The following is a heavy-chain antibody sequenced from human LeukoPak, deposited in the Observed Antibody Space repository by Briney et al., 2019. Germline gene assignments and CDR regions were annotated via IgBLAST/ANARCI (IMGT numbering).Heavy chain of an antibody. V-gene: IGHV3-23*01. D-gene: IGHD3-9*01. CDR3: AKSDRLLPGYYPAREFDY. CDR1: GFTFSSYA. CDR2: ISGRGGSI. J-gene: IGHJ4*02. Sequence: GGSLRLSCAASGFTFSSYAMSWVRQAPGKGRGWVSAISGRGGSIYYADSVKGGFTISRDNSKNTLYLQMNSLRAEETGVYYCAKSDRLLPGYYPAREFDYWGQGPLVTVSS.